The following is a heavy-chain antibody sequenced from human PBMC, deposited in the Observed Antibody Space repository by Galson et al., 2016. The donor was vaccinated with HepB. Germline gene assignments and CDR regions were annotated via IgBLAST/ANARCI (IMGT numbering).Heavy chain of an antibody. J-gene: IGHJ6*02. V-gene: IGHV3-74*01. Sequence: SLRLSCAASGFTFSSYWMHWVRQPPGKGLVWVSRINSDGSSTSYADSVKGRFTISRDNATNTLYLQMNGLRADDTAVYYCAMYYDILTGYYKPFYYHSMDVWGQGTTVTVSS. CDR3: AMYYDILTGYYKPFYYHSMDV. D-gene: IGHD3-9*01. CDR1: GFTFSSYW. CDR2: INSDGSST.